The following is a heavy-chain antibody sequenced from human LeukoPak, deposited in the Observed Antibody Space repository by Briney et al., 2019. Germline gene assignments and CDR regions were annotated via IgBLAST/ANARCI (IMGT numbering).Heavy chain of an antibody. CDR1: GYTFTSYH. D-gene: IGHD1-14*01. J-gene: IGHJ4*02. CDR2: MNPNNSDI. CDR3: VRVPPGTTIYAY. Sequence: GASVKVSCKASGYTFTSYHINWVRRATGQGLEWVGWMNPNNSDIGYAQKFQGRVTMTRNTSIGTAYMELGSLRSEDTAIYYCVRVPPGTTIYAYWGQGTLVTVSS. V-gene: IGHV1-8*01.